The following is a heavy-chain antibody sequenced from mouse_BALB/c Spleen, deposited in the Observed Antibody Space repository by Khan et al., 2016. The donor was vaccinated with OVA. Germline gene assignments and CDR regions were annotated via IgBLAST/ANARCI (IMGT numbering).Heavy chain of an antibody. D-gene: IGHD2-14*01. CDR1: GFTFSSYA. CDR2: ISSGGSN. J-gene: IGHJ2*01. V-gene: IGHV5-6-5*01. Sequence: VQLKESGGGSVKPGGSLKLSCAVSGFTFSSYAMSWVRQTPEKRLEWVASISSGGSNYYPDSVKGRFTISRDNARNILYLQMSSLRSEDMAMYYCAREAYRYDEYYFDYWGQGTTLTVSS. CDR3: AREAYRYDEYYFDY.